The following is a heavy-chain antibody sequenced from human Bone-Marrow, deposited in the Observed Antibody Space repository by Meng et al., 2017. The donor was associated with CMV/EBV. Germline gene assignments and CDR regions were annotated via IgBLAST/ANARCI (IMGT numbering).Heavy chain of an antibody. V-gene: IGHV4-59*01. Sequence: SETLSLTCTVSGGSISSYYWSWIRQPPGKGLEWIGYIYYSGSTNYNPSLKSRITISVDTSKNQFSLKLTSVTAADTAVYYCALSGYNEYFAYWGQGKLVNISS. CDR1: GGSISSYY. CDR2: IYYSGST. D-gene: IGHD3-22*01. CDR3: ALSGYNEYFAY. J-gene: IGHJ4*02.